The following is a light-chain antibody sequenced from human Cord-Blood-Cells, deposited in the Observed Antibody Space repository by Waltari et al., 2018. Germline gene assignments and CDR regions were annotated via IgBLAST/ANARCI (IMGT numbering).Light chain of an antibody. V-gene: IGKV1-39*01. CDR1: KSISSY. Sequence: DIQMTQPPSSLSASAGARVIITCRASKSISSYLNWYQQKPGKAPKILIYAASSLQSGVPARFSGSGSGTDFTLTISSLQPEDFATYYWQQSDSTPYTFGEGTKLEIK. CDR3: QQSDSTPYT. CDR2: AAS. J-gene: IGKJ2*01.